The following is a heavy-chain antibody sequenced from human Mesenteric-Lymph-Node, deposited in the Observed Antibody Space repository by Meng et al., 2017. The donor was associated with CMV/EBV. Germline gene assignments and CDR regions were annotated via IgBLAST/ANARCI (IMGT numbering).Heavy chain of an antibody. CDR1: GYTFSGYY. CDR3: AYSDYPNDALHF. D-gene: IGHD4-11*01. CDR2: INPKSDGT. V-gene: IGHV1-2*02. Sequence: ASVKVSCKASGYTFSGYYVHWVRQAPGQGLEWMGWINPKSDGTEYAQNFQGRVTMTRDTSISTAYMELSRLKSDDSAIYLCAYSDYPNDALHFWGQGTMVTVSS. J-gene: IGHJ3*01.